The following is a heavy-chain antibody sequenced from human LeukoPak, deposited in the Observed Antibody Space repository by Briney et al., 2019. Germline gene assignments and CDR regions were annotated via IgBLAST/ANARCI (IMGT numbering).Heavy chain of an antibody. J-gene: IGHJ4*02. V-gene: IGHV4-59*01. CDR1: GCSISGYY. D-gene: IGHD6-13*01. Sequence: SETLSLTCTVSGCSISGYYLSWVRQPPGKGLEWIGYIYYTGTTNYNPSLKSRVTISLDVSKNQFSLKLSSVTAADTAVYFCATGGASSEPFDYWGQGTLVTVSS. CDR3: ATGGASSEPFDY. CDR2: IYYTGTT.